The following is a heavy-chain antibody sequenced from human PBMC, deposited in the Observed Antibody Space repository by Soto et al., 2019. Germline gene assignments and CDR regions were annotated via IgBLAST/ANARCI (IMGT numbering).Heavy chain of an antibody. V-gene: IGHV4-59*02. CDR1: GGYVSSYY. J-gene: IGHJ5*02. CDR3: ARLSAGWLDP. CDR2: SGST. D-gene: IGHD6-19*01. Sequence: QVQLQESGPGLVKPSETLSLTCTVSGGYVSSYYWSWIRQPPGKGLEWIGYSGSTNYNPSLKSRVTLSVDTSKNQFSLNLSSVTAADTAVYYCARLSAGWLDPLGQGTLVTVAS.